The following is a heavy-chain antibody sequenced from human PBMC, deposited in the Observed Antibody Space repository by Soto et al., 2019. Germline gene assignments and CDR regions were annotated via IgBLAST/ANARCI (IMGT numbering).Heavy chain of an antibody. D-gene: IGHD1-26*01. J-gene: IGHJ5*02. Sequence: RSLTCTVSGGSINSYYWSWIRQPAGKGLEWIGRIYTSGSTNYNPSLKSRVTMSVDTSKNRFSLKLSSVTAADTAVYYCARGIYSKVGATIWFDPWGQGTLVTVSS. CDR3: ARGIYSKVGATIWFDP. V-gene: IGHV4-4*07. CDR1: GGSINSYY. CDR2: IYTSGST.